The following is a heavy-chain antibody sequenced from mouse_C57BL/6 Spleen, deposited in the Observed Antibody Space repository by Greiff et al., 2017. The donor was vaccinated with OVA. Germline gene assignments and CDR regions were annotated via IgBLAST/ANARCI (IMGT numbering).Heavy chain of an antibody. CDR2: IWSGGST. V-gene: IGHV2-2*01. D-gene: IGHD3-2*02. J-gene: IGHJ3*01. Sequence: QVQLKQSGPGLVQPSQSLSITCTVSGFSLTSYGVHWVRQSPGKGLEWLGVIWSGGSTDYNAAFISRLSISKDNSKSQVFFKMNSLQADDTAIYYCATPPLSSGYPFAYWGQGTLVTVSA. CDR3: ATPPLSSGYPFAY. CDR1: GFSLTSYG.